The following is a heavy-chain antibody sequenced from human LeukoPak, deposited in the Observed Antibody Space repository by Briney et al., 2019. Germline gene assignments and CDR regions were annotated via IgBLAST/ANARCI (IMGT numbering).Heavy chain of an antibody. V-gene: IGHV3-23*01. D-gene: IGHD3-10*02. CDR2: ISNTGDTI. CDR1: GFTFSKYA. J-gene: IGHJ4*02. CDR3: ATLYVFHYFDY. Sequence: GRSLRLSCVASGFTFSKYAMSWVRHAPGKGLEWVSGISNTGDTIYYADSVKGRFTISRDNSKNTLYLEMNSRRAEDMAVYYCATLYVFHYFDYWGQGTLVTVSS.